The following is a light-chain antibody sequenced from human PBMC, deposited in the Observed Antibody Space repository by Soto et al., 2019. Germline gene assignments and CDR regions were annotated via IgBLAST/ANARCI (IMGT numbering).Light chain of an antibody. CDR3: SSYTSSSTLV. J-gene: IGLJ1*01. CDR1: SSDVGDYNR. V-gene: IGLV2-14*01. CDR2: EVT. Sequence: QSALTQPPSVSGSPGQSITISCTGTSSDVGDYNRVSWYQHHPGKAPKLMIFEVTNRPSGISDRFSGFKSGSTASLTISELQPDDEADYYCSSYTSSSTLVFGTGTKLTVL.